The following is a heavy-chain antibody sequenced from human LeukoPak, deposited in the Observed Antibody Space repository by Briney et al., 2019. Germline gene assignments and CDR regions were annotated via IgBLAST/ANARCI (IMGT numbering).Heavy chain of an antibody. Sequence: GGSLRLSCAASGFTFSNHGMHWVRQAPGKGLEWVAIIWYDGSNKYYADSVKGRFTISRDNSKDTLFLQMNSLRAEDTAVYYCARDRSNSWFDYWGQGTLVTVSS. CDR3: ARDRSNSWFDY. CDR1: GFTFSNHG. D-gene: IGHD6-13*01. J-gene: IGHJ4*02. CDR2: IWYDGSNK. V-gene: IGHV3-33*01.